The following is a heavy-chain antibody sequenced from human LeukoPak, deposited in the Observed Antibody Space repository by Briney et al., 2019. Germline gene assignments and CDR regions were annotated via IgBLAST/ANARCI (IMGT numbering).Heavy chain of an antibody. CDR2: ISYDGSNK. J-gene: IGHJ4*02. V-gene: IGHV3-30*18. CDR3: AKDVVDCSSTSCYGTATFDY. CDR1: RFIFTNYG. Sequence: GGSLRLSCAVSRFIFTNYGMHWVRQAPGKGLEWVAVISYDGSNKYYADSVKGRFTISRDNSKNTLYLQMNSLRAEDTAVYYCAKDVVDCSSTSCYGTATFDYWGQGTLVTVSS. D-gene: IGHD2-2*01.